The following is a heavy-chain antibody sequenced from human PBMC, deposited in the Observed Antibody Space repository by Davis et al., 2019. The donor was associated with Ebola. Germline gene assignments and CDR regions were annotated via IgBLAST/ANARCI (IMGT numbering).Heavy chain of an antibody. V-gene: IGHV3-23*01. D-gene: IGHD2/OR15-2a*01. Sequence: GGSLRLSCEASGFIFSSYVMSWVRQAPGKGLEWVSSITGSGGTTYYADSVKGRFTVPRDNSHNTVFLQMNSLRAEDTALYYCAKDMRSKINPSGVDVWGQGTTVTVSS. CDR1: GFIFSSYV. CDR2: ITGSGGTT. J-gene: IGHJ6*02. CDR3: AKDMRSKINPSGVDV.